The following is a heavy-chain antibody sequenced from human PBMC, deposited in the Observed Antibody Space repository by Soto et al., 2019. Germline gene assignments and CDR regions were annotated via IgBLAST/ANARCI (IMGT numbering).Heavy chain of an antibody. Sequence: SETLSLTCTVSGGSISSSSYYWGWIRQPPGKGLGWIGSIYYSGSTYYNPSLKSRVTISVDTSKNQFSLKLSSVTAADTAVYYCARHRGQDIVVVPAAHIYYYYYYMDVWGKGTTVTVSS. CDR3: ARHRGQDIVVVPAAHIYYYYYYMDV. V-gene: IGHV4-39*01. CDR2: IYYSGST. J-gene: IGHJ6*03. D-gene: IGHD2-2*01. CDR1: GGSISSSSYY.